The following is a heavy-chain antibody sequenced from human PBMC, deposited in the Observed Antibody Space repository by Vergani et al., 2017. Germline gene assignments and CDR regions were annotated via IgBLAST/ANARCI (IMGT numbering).Heavy chain of an antibody. CDR2: INSDGSST. Sequence: EVQLVESGGGFVEPGGSLRLSCAASGFTFSSYWMHWVRHAPGKGLVWVSRINSDGSSTSYADSVKGRFTIPRDNAKNTLYLQMNSPRAEDTAVYYGARDGWGAAAGSPIDFWGQGTLVTVSS. V-gene: IGHV3-74*01. J-gene: IGHJ4*02. CDR3: ARDGWGAAAGSPIDF. D-gene: IGHD6-13*01. CDR1: GFTFSSYW.